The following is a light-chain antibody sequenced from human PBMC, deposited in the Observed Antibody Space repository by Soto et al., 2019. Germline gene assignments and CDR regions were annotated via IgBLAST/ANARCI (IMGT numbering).Light chain of an antibody. J-gene: IGLJ1*01. Sequence: QSALTQPASVSGSPGQSITISCTGTSSDVGAYNYVSWYQQHPGKAPKLITYHVSNRPSGVSNHFSGSKSGNTASLTISGLQAEDEADYYCSSHTTSSTQVFGTGTKVTVL. CDR3: SSHTTSSTQV. CDR2: HVS. CDR1: SSDVGAYNY. V-gene: IGLV2-14*03.